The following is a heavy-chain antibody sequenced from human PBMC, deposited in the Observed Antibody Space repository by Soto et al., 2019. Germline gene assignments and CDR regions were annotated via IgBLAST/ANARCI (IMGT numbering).Heavy chain of an antibody. V-gene: IGHV3-48*01. J-gene: IGHJ6*02. D-gene: IGHD3-22*01. Sequence: PGGSLRLSCAASGFTFSSYSMNWVRQAPGKGLEWVSYISSSSSAIFYADSVKGRFTISRDNAKNSLYLQMNSLRAEDTAVYYYYDSSDYYPTDYYYYGMDVWGQGTTVTVSS. CDR2: ISSSSSAI. CDR1: GFTFSSYS. CDR3: YDSSDYYPTDYYYYGMDV.